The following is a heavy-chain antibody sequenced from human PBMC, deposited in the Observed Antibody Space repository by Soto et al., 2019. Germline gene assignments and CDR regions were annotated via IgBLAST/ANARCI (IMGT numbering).Heavy chain of an antibody. V-gene: IGHV3-23*01. D-gene: IGHD3-3*01. J-gene: IGHJ6*02. CDR3: AKTLGDFWSGYHGTYYYYGMDV. CDR1: GVTFSSYA. CDR2: ISGSGDST. Sequence: RALRISCAASGVTFSSYAMSWVRQAPGKGLEWVSAISGSGDSTYYADSVKGRFTISRDNSKNTLYLQMNSLRAEDTAVYYCAKTLGDFWSGYHGTYYYYGMDVWGQGTTVTVSS.